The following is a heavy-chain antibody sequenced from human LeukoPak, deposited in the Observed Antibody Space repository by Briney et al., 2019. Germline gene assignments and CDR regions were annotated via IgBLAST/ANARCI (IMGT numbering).Heavy chain of an antibody. CDR2: ISGSGGST. Sequence: PGGSLRLSCAASGFTFSSYAMSWVRQAPGKGLEWVSAISGSGGSTYYADSVKGRFTISRDNSKNTLYLQMNSLRAEDTAVYYCATEKLYYYGSGNYFDYWGQGTLVTVSS. V-gene: IGHV3-23*01. CDR3: ATEKLYYYGSGNYFDY. CDR1: GFTFSSYA. D-gene: IGHD3-10*01. J-gene: IGHJ4*02.